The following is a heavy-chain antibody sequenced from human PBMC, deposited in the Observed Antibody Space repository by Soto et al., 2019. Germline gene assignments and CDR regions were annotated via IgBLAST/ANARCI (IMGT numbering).Heavy chain of an antibody. Sequence: SQRICCGASGCTCSGYAMSWVRQAPGKGLGWVALISHDGINKYYADSVRGRFTISRDSSTNTLYLQMNSLRAADTAVYYCGRCTSTSCHLGSDYWGQGTLVTVSS. D-gene: IGHD2-2*01. CDR3: GRCTSTSCHLGSDY. V-gene: IGHV3-30-3*01. CDR1: GCTCSGYA. CDR2: ISHDGINK. J-gene: IGHJ4*02.